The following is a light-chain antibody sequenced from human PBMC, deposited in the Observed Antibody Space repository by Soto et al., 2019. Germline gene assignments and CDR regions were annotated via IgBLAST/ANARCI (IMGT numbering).Light chain of an antibody. CDR1: RSVSTS. CDR3: HQYYNWPLT. CDR2: SAS. J-gene: IGKJ4*01. Sequence: EIVLTQSPGTLSLSPGERPTLSCRASRSVSTSLAWYQQKPGQPPRLLFHSASTRATDVPVSFSGSGSGTDFTLTIYSLQSEDFAVFYCHQYYNWPLTFGGGTKVDIK. V-gene: IGKV3-15*01.